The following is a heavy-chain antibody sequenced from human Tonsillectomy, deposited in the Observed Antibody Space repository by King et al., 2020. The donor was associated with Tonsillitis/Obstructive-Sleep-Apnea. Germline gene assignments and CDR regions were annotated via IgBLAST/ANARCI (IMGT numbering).Heavy chain of an antibody. Sequence: QLVQSGAEVKKPGESLRLSCKGSGYSFTTFWISWVRQMPGKGLEWMGRIDPSDSYTNYTPFFQGHVTISADKSINTAYLQWSSLTASDTAMYYCARHQGGYSNGYSRYYFYYGMDVWGQGTTVTVSS. CDR2: IDPSDSYT. J-gene: IGHJ6*02. V-gene: IGHV5-10-1*01. D-gene: IGHD5-18*01. CDR1: GYSFTTFW. CDR3: ARHQGGYSNGYSRYYFYYGMDV.